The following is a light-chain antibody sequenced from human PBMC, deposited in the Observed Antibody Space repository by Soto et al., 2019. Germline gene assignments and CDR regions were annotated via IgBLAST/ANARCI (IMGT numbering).Light chain of an antibody. CDR1: SSDVGAYDY. J-gene: IGLJ2*01. V-gene: IGLV2-8*01. CDR2: EVI. Sequence: QSALTQPPSASGSPGQSVTISCTGSSSDVGAYDYISWYQQHPGKAPKLVLYEVIKRPSEVPDRFSGSKSGNTASLTVSGLQAEDEADYYCSSYAGGNNLVVFGGGTKLTVL. CDR3: SSYAGGNNLVV.